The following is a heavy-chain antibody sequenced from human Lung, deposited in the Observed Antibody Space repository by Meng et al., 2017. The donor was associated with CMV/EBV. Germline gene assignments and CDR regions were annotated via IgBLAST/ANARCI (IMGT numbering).Heavy chain of an antibody. CDR1: GFNIRPYW. CDR2: INQGGNEK. Sequence: GGSLRLXXAATGFNIRPYWMTWVRQAPGKGLEWVANINQGGNEKYYVDSVEGRFTISRDNARNSLLLQMNTLRAEDTAVYYCARLGDYCTDASCYYYFDYWGQGNXVTGSS. J-gene: IGHJ4*02. D-gene: IGHD2-8*01. CDR3: ARLGDYCTDASCYYYFDY. V-gene: IGHV3-7*01.